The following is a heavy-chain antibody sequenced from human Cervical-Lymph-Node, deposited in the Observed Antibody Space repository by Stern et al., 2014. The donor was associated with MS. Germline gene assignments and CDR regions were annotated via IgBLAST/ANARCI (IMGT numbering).Heavy chain of an antibody. Sequence: QVQLVESGAEVKKPGASVKVSCKASGYTFTSYGISWVRQAPGQGLEWMGWISAYNGNTNYAQKLQGRVTMTTDPSTSTAYMELRSLRSDDTAVYYCARDDYSSGWYGGWFDPWGQGTLVTVSS. CDR3: ARDDYSSGWYGGWFDP. V-gene: IGHV1-18*01. J-gene: IGHJ5*02. CDR2: ISAYNGNT. D-gene: IGHD6-19*01. CDR1: GYTFTSYG.